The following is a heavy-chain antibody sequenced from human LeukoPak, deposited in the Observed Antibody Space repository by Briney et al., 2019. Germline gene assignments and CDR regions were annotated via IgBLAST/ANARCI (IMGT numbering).Heavy chain of an antibody. CDR2: INHSGST. CDR1: GGSFSGYY. CDR3: AGSRAYYYYYGMDV. J-gene: IGHJ6*02. Sequence: KSSETLSLTCAVYGGSFSGYYWSWIRQPPGKGLEWIGEINHSGSTNYNPSLKSRVTISVDTSKNQFSLKLGSVTAADTAVYYCAGSRAYYYYYGMDVWGQGTTVTVSS. V-gene: IGHV4-34*01.